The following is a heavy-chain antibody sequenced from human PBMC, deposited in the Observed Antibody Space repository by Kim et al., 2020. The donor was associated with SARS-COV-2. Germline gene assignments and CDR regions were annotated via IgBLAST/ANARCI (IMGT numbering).Heavy chain of an antibody. CDR2: INGDNGNR. V-gene: IGHV1-3*01. Sequence: ASVKVSCKASGYIFTSFAMHWVRQAPGQRLEWMGWINGDNGNRGYSQKFQGRVTMTMDTFASTGYMELTSLTSEDTAVYFCARQGVAAALDYWGQGTLVT. CDR3: ARQGVAAALDY. J-gene: IGHJ4*02. CDR1: GYIFTSFA. D-gene: IGHD6-19*01.